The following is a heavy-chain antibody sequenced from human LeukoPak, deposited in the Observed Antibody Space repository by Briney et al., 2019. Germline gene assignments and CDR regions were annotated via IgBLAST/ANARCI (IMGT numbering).Heavy chain of an antibody. Sequence: GESLKISCKASGYTFTDYWIGWVRQGPGRGPEGMAIIYPGDSDTRYSPSFQGQVTISADKSINTAYLQWSSLTASDTAMYYCAREHAKGYSWFDPWGQGTLVTVSS. CDR2: IYPGDSDT. CDR3: AREHAKGYSWFDP. J-gene: IGHJ5*02. D-gene: IGHD1-1*01. V-gene: IGHV5-51*01. CDR1: GYTFTDYW.